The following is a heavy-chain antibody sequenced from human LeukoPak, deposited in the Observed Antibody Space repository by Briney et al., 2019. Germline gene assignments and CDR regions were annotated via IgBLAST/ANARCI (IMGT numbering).Heavy chain of an antibody. CDR2: IYYSGGT. CDR3: ARHVTISGPYDASDI. V-gene: IGHV4-59*08. D-gene: IGHD5-24*01. CDR1: GGSFSGYY. Sequence: PSETLSLTCAVYGGSFSGYYWDWIRQPPGKGLEWIGYIYYSGGTDYNPSLKSRVTISVDTSKNQFSLKLRSVTAADTAVYYCARHVTISGPYDASDIWGQGTMVTVSP. J-gene: IGHJ3*02.